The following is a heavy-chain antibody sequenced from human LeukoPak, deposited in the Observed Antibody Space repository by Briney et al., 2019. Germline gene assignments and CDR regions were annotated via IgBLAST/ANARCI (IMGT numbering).Heavy chain of an antibody. CDR3: VKGFNWYFDL. CDR1: GFSFSDYG. Sequence: GGSLGLSCAASGFSFSDYGVHWVRQAPGKGLEWVAVIWYDGSIKYYADSVKGRFTISRDNSRNTVYLQMNSLRAEDTAVYYCVKGFNWYFDLWGRGTLVTVSS. J-gene: IGHJ2*01. CDR2: IWYDGSIK. V-gene: IGHV3-33*06.